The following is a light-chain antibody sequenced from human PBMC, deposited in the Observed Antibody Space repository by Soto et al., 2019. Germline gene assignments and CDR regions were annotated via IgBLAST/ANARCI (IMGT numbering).Light chain of an antibody. CDR3: SSYTSTMTNV. J-gene: IGLJ1*01. V-gene: IGLV2-14*03. CDR2: DVV. Sequence: VLTQPASVSGSPGQSTTISCTGTSSDVGGFNSVSWYQLRPGTAPKLILYDVVDRPSGVSYRFSGSKSGNTASLTISGLQAADEADYFCSSYTSTMTNVFGSGTKVTVL. CDR1: SSDVGGFNS.